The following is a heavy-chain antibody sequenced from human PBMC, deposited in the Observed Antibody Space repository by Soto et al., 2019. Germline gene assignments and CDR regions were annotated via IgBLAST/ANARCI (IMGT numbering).Heavy chain of an antibody. CDR1: GYSFMKYG. Sequence: GASVKVSCKGFGYSFMKYGINWVRQAPGQGLEWVGWISPYSGYTHSAQKFHGRLTLTTDTAASTAYMELRILRSADTALYYCAREASVLIPSAQSSRFDSWGQGTLVTVSS. D-gene: IGHD2-8*01. J-gene: IGHJ4*02. CDR3: AREASVLIPSAQSSRFDS. CDR2: ISPYSGYT. V-gene: IGHV1-18*01.